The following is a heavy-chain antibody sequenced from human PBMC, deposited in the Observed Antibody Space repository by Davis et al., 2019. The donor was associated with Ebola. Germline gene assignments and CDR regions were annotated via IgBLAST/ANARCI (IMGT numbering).Heavy chain of an antibody. V-gene: IGHV7-4-1*02. Sequence: ASVKVSCKASGYSFSNQAMNWVRQAPGQGLEWMGWIHTITGNPTYAQGFTGRFVFSLDTSVSTAYLQITSLKAEDTAVYYCARSSYTWYFSGMDVWGKGTTVTVSS. CDR1: GYSFSNQA. CDR2: IHTITGNP. CDR3: ARSSYTWYFSGMDV. J-gene: IGHJ6*04. D-gene: IGHD2-2*01.